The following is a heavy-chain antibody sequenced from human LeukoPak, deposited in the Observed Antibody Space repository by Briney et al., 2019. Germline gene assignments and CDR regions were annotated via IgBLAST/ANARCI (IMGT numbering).Heavy chain of an antibody. D-gene: IGHD6-13*01. CDR2: IIPIFGTA. Sequence: SMKVSCKASGGTFSSYAISWVRQAPGQGLEWMGGIIPIFGTANYAQKFQGRVTITADESTSTAYMELSSLRSEDTAVYYCAARIAAAGTGVDYWGQGTLVTVSS. CDR3: AARIAAAGTGVDY. J-gene: IGHJ4*02. CDR1: GGTFSSYA. V-gene: IGHV1-69*01.